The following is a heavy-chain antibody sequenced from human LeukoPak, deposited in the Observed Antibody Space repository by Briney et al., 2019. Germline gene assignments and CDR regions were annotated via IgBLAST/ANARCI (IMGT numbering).Heavy chain of an antibody. J-gene: IGHJ4*02. CDR1: GFTFSIYW. CDR2: IKQDGSER. V-gene: IGHV3-7*04. Sequence: PGGSLRLSCAASGFTFSIYWMSWVRQAPGKGLEWVANIKQDGSERYYVDSVKGRFTISRDNDKNSLYLQMNSLRAEDTAVYYCARGPSGGNGFSYWGQGTLVTVSS. D-gene: IGHD2-15*01. CDR3: ARGPSGGNGFSY.